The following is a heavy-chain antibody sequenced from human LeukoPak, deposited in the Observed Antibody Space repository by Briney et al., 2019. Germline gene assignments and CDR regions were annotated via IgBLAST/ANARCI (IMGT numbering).Heavy chain of an antibody. Sequence: GRSLSLSCAASGFTFTSYVIHWVRQAPGKGLEWVAVIFFDGTKRYYADPVKGRFTISRDNSRNTVSLEMNSLRPEDTAIYYCARDHGCSGGACYFFDYWGQGALVTVSS. J-gene: IGHJ4*02. D-gene: IGHD2-15*01. V-gene: IGHV3-30*04. CDR2: IFFDGTKR. CDR1: GFTFTSYV. CDR3: ARDHGCSGGACYFFDY.